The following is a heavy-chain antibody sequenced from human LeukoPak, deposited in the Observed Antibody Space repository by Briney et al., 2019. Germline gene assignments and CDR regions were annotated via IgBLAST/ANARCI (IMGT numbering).Heavy chain of an antibody. CDR2: IYYSGSA. V-gene: IGHV4-59*01. J-gene: IGHJ4*02. CDR3: ARLTGYDWESSYDY. CDR1: GGSISSYY. D-gene: IGHD5-12*01. Sequence: ASETLSLTCTVSGGSISSYYWSWIRQPPGKGPEWIGYIYYSGSANYNPSLKSRVTISVDTSKNQFSLKLSSVTAADTAVYYCARLTGYDWESSYDYWGQGTLVTVSS.